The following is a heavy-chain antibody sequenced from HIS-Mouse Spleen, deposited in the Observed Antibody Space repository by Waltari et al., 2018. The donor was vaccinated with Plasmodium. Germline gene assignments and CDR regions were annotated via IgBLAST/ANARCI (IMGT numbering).Heavy chain of an antibody. CDR3: ARDRITGTSYFDY. V-gene: IGHV4-39*07. J-gene: IGHJ4*02. Sequence: QLQLQESGPGLVKPSETLSLTCTVSGGSISSSSYYWGWIRQPPGKGLEWIGSIYYSGSTSYNPSLKGRVTISVDTSKTQCSLKLSSVTAADTAVYYCARDRITGTSYFDYWGQGTLVTVSS. D-gene: IGHD1-7*01. CDR2: IYYSGST. CDR1: GGSISSSSYY.